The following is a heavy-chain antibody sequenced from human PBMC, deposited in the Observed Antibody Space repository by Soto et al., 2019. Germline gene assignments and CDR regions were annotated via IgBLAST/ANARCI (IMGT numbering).Heavy chain of an antibody. CDR2: INYRGSS. V-gene: IGHV4-34*01. CDR1: GGSFTGYY. D-gene: IGHD3-16*01. J-gene: IGHJ1*01. CDR3: GGGPNYYFQH. Sequence: SETLSLSCAVYGGSFTGYYWTWIRQTPGKGLEWIGEINYRGSSYYNPSLESRVTISVDTPKNQFSLRLNSVTAADTAVYYCGGGPNYYFQHWGQGTLVTVSS.